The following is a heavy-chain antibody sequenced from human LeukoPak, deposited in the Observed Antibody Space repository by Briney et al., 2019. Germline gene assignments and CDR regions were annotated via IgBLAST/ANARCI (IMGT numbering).Heavy chain of an antibody. J-gene: IGHJ6*03. Sequence: SETLSLTCTVSGDSMSDYFWTWIRQPPGKGLEWIGYAADSGSTNYNPSLKSRVTISVDSSTNHFYLRLTSVTAADTAVYYCARTTEGGYTYGYFYYYYMDVWGKGTTVTISS. CDR2: AADSGST. CDR1: GDSMSDYF. D-gene: IGHD5-18*01. CDR3: ARTTEGGYTYGYFYYYYMDV. V-gene: IGHV4-59*01.